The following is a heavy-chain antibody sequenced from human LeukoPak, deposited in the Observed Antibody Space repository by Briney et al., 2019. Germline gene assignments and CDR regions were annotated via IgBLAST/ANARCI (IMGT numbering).Heavy chain of an antibody. CDR1: GFTFSSCW. Sequence: GESLRLSCAASGFTFSSCWMHWVRQAPGKGLLWVSRINRDGSDSSYADSVKGRFTISRDNAKNTLYLQMNSLRAEDTAVYYCATVVGGYYPPVDGLDIWGQGTMVTVSS. V-gene: IGHV3-74*01. CDR3: ATVVGGYYPPVDGLDI. D-gene: IGHD6-25*01. CDR2: INRDGSDS. J-gene: IGHJ3*02.